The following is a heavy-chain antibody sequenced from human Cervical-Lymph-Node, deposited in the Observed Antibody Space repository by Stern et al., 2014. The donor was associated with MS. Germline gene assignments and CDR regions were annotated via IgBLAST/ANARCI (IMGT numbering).Heavy chain of an antibody. CDR2: IYWNDDK. D-gene: IGHD5-18*01. J-gene: IGHJ4*02. V-gene: IGHV2-5*01. CDR3: AHRYSSRNPGTNFDY. Sequence: QITLKESGPTLVKPTQTLTLTCTFSGFSLSTSGVGVGWIRQPPGKALEWLALIYWNDDKRYSPSLKSRLTITKDTSKNQVVLTMTNMDPVDTATYYCAHRYSSRNPGTNFDYWGQGTLVTVSS. CDR1: GFSLSTSGVG.